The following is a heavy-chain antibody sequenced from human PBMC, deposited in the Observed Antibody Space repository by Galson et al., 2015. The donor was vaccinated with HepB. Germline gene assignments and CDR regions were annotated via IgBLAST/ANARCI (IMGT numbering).Heavy chain of an antibody. J-gene: IGHJ4*02. CDR1: GFTFSSYA. D-gene: IGHD2-2*01. CDR2: ISSNGGST. Sequence: SLRLSCAASGFTFSSYAMHWVRQAPGKGLEYVSAISSNGGSTYYADSVKGRFTISRDNSKNTLYLQMSSLRAEDTAVYYCVKGPVGYCSSTSCYYDYWGQGTLVTVSS. CDR3: VKGPVGYCSSTSCYYDY. V-gene: IGHV3-64D*06.